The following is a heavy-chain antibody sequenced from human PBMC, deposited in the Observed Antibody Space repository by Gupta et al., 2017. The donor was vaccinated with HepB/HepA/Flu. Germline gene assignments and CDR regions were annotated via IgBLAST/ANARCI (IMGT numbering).Heavy chain of an antibody. CDR3: ARLAIAARPRWFDP. J-gene: IGHJ5*02. D-gene: IGHD6-6*01. V-gene: IGHV4-59*08. Sequence: QVQLQESGPGLVKPSETLSLTCTVSGGSISSYYWSWIRQPPGKGLEWIGYIYYSGSTNYNPSLKSRVTLSVDTSKHQFSLKLSSVTAADPAVYYCARLAIAARPRWFDPWGQGTLVTVAS. CDR1: GGSISSYY. CDR2: IYYSGST.